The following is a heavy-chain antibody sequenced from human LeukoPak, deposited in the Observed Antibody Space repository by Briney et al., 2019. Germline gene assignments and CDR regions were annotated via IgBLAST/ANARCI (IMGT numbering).Heavy chain of an antibody. Sequence: GSPRILFCGSGIPPRSLWIPLGPPGPGEGLVWVSHINGDGSSTSYADSVKGRITISRDNAKNTLYLQINSLTAEDSAVYYCARDRSYNLDYWGQGTLVTVSS. J-gene: IGHJ4*02. V-gene: IGHV3-74*01. CDR1: GIPPRSLW. CDR3: ARDRSYNLDY. D-gene: IGHD5-24*01. CDR2: INGDGSST.